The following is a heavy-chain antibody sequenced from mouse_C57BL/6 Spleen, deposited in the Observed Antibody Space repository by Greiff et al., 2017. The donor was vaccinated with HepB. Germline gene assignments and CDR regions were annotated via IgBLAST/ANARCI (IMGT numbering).Heavy chain of an antibody. J-gene: IGHJ4*01. CDR2: IDPNSGGT. D-gene: IGHD1-1*01. Sequence: QVQLQQPGAELVKPGASVKLSCKASGYTFTSYWMHWVKQRPGRGLEWIGRIDPNSGGTKYNEKFKSKATLTVDKPSSTAYMQLSSLTSEDSAVYYCARSVIYYYGKGDPYYAMDYWGQGTSVTVSS. CDR1: GYTFTSYW. V-gene: IGHV1-72*01. CDR3: ARSVIYYYGKGDPYYAMDY.